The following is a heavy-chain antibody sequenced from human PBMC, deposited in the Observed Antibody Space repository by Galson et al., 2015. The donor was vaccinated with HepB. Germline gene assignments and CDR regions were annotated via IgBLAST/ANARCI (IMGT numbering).Heavy chain of an antibody. V-gene: IGHV4-4*02. CDR2: IYHSGST. Sequence: ETLSLTCAVSGGSISSSNWWGWVRQPPGKGLEWIGEIYHSGSTNYNPSLKRRVTISVDKSKNQFSLKLSSVTAADTAVYYCARRSVGVPFDYWGQGTLVTVSS. CDR3: ARRSVGVPFDY. J-gene: IGHJ4*02. CDR1: GGSISSSNW. D-gene: IGHD3-10*01.